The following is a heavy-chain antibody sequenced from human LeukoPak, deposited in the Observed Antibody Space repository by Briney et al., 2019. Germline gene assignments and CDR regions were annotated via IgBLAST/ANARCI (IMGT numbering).Heavy chain of an antibody. J-gene: IGHJ5*02. CDR2: IYYSGRT. V-gene: IGHV4-31*03. CDR1: GGSFSSGGYY. Sequence: SETLSLTCTVSGGSFSSGGYYWSWIRQHPGKGLEWIGYIYYSGRTYYNPSLKSRVTLSVDTSKNQFSLKLSSVTAADTAVYHCARVRDGDYGYIGFDPWGQGTLVTVSS. CDR3: ARVRDGDYGYIGFDP. D-gene: IGHD4-17*01.